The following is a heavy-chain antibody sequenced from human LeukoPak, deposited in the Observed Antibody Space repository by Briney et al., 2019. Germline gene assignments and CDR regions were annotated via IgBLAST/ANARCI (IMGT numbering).Heavy chain of an antibody. V-gene: IGHV3-30*18. CDR3: AKDDVWFGGVFDY. D-gene: IGHD3-10*01. CDR2: ISYDGSNK. CDR1: GFTFSSYG. J-gene: IGHJ4*02. Sequence: GGPLRLSCAASGFTFSSYGMHWVRQAPGKGLEWVAVISYDGSNKYYADSVKGRFTISRDNSKNTLYLQMNSLRAEDTAVYYCAKDDVWFGGVFDYWGQGTLVTVSS.